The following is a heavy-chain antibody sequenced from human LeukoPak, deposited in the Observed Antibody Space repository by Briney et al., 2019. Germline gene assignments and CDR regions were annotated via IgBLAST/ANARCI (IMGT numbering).Heavy chain of an antibody. J-gene: IGHJ4*02. Sequence: ASVKVSCKASGYTFINYDFSWVRQAPGQGLEWMGWINPNSGDTNSAQRFQGKVTMTRDTSISTAYMELSRLRSDDTAVYYCASSPYYYDSSGNYYYFEYWGQGTLVTVSS. V-gene: IGHV1-2*02. CDR3: ASSPYYYDSSGNYYYFEY. CDR1: GYTFINYD. CDR2: INPNSGDT. D-gene: IGHD3-22*01.